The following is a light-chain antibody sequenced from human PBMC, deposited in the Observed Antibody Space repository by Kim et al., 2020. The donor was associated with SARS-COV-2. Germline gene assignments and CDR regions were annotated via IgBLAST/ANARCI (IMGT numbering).Light chain of an antibody. CDR2: AAS. CDR1: QAIGSD. CDR3: LQSHRYPWT. V-gene: IGKV1-6*01. J-gene: IGKJ1*01. Sequence: AIQVTQSPSSLSASVGDRVIITCRATQAIGSDLGWYQQKPGEAPNLLIFAASYLQSGVTSRFRGSGSGTDFTLTITSLRPADFATYYCLQSHRYPWTFGQGTKVDIK.